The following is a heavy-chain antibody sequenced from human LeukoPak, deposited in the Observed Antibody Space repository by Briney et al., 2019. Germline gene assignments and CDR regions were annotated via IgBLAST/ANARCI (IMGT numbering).Heavy chain of an antibody. CDR3: TIMITFGGVIVSDY. CDR2: INPNSGGT. Sequence: ASVKVSCKASGYTFTGYYMHWVRQAPGQGLEWMGWINPNSGGTNYAQKFQGRVAMTRDTSISTAYMELSRLRSDDTAVYYCTIMITFGGVIVSDYWGQGTLVTVSS. J-gene: IGHJ4*02. D-gene: IGHD3-16*02. CDR1: GYTFTGYY. V-gene: IGHV1-2*02.